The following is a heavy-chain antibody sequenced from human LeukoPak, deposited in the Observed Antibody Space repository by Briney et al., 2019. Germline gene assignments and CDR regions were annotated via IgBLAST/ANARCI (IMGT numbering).Heavy chain of an antibody. V-gene: IGHV1-69*04. D-gene: IGHD3-10*01. CDR2: IIPILGIA. Sequence: SVKVSCKASGGTFSSYAISWVRQAPGQGLEWMGRIIPILGIANYAQKFQGRVTITADKSTSTAYMELSSRRSEDTAVYYCASSDVLLWFGEPNYYGMDVWGQGTTVTVSS. CDR3: ASSDVLLWFGEPNYYGMDV. CDR1: GGTFSSYA. J-gene: IGHJ6*02.